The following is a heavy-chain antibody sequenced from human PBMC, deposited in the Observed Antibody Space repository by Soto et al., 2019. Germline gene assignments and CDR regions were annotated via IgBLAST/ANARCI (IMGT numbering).Heavy chain of an antibody. D-gene: IGHD1-26*01. CDR3: ASGRYGDY. CDR1: GYAITTYG. V-gene: IGHV1-18*01. J-gene: IGHJ4*02. Sequence: QVHLVQSGAEVKKPGASVKVSCQGSGYAITTYGITWVRQAPGQGLEWMGWISAHNGNTTYAQKLQGRVTVTRDTSTSPAYMELRSLRYDDTAVYYCASGRYGDYWGQGALVTVSS. CDR2: ISAHNGNT.